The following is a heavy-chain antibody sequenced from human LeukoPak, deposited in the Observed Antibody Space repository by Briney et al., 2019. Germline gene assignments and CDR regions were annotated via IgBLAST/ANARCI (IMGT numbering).Heavy chain of an antibody. Sequence: GGSLRLSCAASGFTFSSYAMSWVRQPPGKGLEWVSAISGSCGSTYYADSVKGRFTISRDNSKNTLYLQMNSLRAEDTAVYYCAKDTRIDFWSGYYNYWSQGTLVTVSS. D-gene: IGHD3-3*01. CDR3: AKDTRIDFWSGYYNY. J-gene: IGHJ4*02. CDR1: GFTFSSYA. CDR2: ISGSCGST. V-gene: IGHV3-23*01.